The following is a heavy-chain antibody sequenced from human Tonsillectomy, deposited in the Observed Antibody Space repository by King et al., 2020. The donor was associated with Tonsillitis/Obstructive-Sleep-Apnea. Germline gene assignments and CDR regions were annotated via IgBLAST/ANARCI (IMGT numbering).Heavy chain of an antibody. J-gene: IGHJ3*02. Sequence: QLQESGPGLVKPSGTLSLTCAVSGGSISSSNWWSWVRQPPGKGLEWIGEIYHSGSTNYNPSLKSRVTISVDKSKNQFSLKLSSVTAADTAVYYFAGEYCSSTSCYLRGDAFDIWGQGTMVTVSS. CDR1: GGSISSSNW. CDR3: AGEYCSSTSCYLRGDAFDI. D-gene: IGHD2-2*01. V-gene: IGHV4-4*02. CDR2: IYHSGST.